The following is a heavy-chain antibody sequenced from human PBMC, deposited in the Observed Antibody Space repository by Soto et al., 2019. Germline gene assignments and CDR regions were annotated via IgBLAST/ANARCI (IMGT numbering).Heavy chain of an antibody. CDR1: GGSISSSSYY. Sequence: SETLSLTCTVSGGSISSSSYYWGWIRQPPGKGLEWIGSIYYSGSTYYNPSLKSRVTISVDTSKNQFSLKLSSVTAADTAVYYCARADYYDSSGYWYNGIDYWGQGTLVTSPQ. V-gene: IGHV4-39*07. D-gene: IGHD3-22*01. J-gene: IGHJ4*02. CDR3: ARADYYDSSGYWYNGIDY. CDR2: IYYSGST.